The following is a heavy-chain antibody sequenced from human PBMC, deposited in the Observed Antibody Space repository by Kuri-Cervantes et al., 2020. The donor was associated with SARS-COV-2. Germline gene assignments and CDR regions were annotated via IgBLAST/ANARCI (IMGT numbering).Heavy chain of an antibody. CDR3: ARSQGYCTANSCSWNWFDP. CDR1: GGTFSSYS. V-gene: IGHV1-69*13. J-gene: IGHJ5*02. Sequence: SEKVSCKASGGTFSSYSVNWVRQAPGQGLEWMGRIIPTFDTATYAQKFQGRVIFTADESSSTAYMEVNSLTSEDTAVYFCARSQGYCTANSCSWNWFDPWGQGTQVTVSS. D-gene: IGHD2-8*02. CDR2: IIPTFDTA.